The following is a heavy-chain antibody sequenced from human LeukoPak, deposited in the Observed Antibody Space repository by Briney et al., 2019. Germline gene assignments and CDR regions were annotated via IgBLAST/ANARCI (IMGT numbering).Heavy chain of an antibody. J-gene: IGHJ4*02. V-gene: IGHV3-48*02. CDR1: GFTFSSYS. Sequence: PGGSLRLSCAASGFTFSSYSMNWVRQAPGKGLEWVSYISSSSSSMHYADSVRGRFTISRDNAENSLYLQMNSLGDEDTAVFYYARGRAGFFFDYWGPGTLVTVSS. D-gene: IGHD6-19*01. CDR2: ISSSSSSM. CDR3: ARGRAGFFFDY.